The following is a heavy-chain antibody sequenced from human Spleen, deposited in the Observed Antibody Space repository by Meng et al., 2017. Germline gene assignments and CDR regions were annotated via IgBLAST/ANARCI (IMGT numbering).Heavy chain of an antibody. CDR3: ARGPTTMAHDFDY. D-gene: IGHD4-11*01. J-gene: IGHJ4*02. CDR2: IYYSGTT. V-gene: IGHV4-31*02. CDR1: GASITRTSYY. Sequence: SETLSLTCTVSGASITRTSYYWGWLRHRPGRGLEWFGYIYYSGTTFYSPSLESRVSISVDPSRSPFSLKLTSLTAADSAVYYCARGPTTMAHDFDYWGQGTLVTVSS.